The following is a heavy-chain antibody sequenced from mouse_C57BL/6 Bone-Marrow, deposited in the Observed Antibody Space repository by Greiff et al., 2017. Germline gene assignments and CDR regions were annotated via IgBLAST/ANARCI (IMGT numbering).Heavy chain of an antibody. CDR3: AILRRYYYAMDY. CDR1: GFTFSDYY. D-gene: IGHD2-4*01. CDR2: INYDGSST. J-gene: IGHJ4*01. V-gene: IGHV5-16*01. Sequence: EVQVVESEGGLVQPGSSMKLSCTASGFTFSDYYMAWVRQVPEKGLEWVANINYDGSSTYYLDSLKSRFIISRDTAKNILYLQMSSLKSEDTATYYCAILRRYYYAMDYWGQGTSVTVSS.